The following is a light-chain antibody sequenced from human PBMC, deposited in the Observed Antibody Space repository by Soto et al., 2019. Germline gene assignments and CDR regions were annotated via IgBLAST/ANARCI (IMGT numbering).Light chain of an antibody. CDR2: FGS. J-gene: IGLJ2*01. CDR3: SAWDDSLNGVV. Sequence: QSVLTQSPSASGTPGQRVTISCSGSSSNIGANTVNWYQQLPGTAPKLLIFFGSHRPSGVSDRFSGSKSGSSASLAISGIQSEDEAEYDCSAWDDSLNGVVFGGGTKLTVL. CDR1: SSNIGANT. V-gene: IGLV1-44*01.